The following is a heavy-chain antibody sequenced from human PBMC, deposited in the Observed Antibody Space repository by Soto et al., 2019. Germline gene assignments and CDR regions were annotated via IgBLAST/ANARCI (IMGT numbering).Heavy chain of an antibody. CDR3: TTGGDSGDWYFDY. CDR1: GFTFSNAW. CDR2: IKSKTDGCTT. V-gene: IGHV3-15*01. D-gene: IGHD2-21*01. J-gene: IGHJ4*02. Sequence: GGSLRLSCAASGFTFSNAWMSWVRQAPGKGLEWVGRIKSKTDGCTTDYAAHVKGRFTISRDDSKNTLYLQMNSLKTEDTAVYYCTTGGDSGDWYFDYWGQGTLVTVSS.